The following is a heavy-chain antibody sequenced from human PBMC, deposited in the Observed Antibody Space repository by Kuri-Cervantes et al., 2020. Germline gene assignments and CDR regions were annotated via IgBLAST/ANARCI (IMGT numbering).Heavy chain of an antibody. D-gene: IGHD6-13*01. CDR3: ARSRRGYSSPEGYYYYGMDV. V-gene: IGHV4-4*02. Sequence: SETLSLTCAVSGASISSSNWWSWVRQPPGKGLEWIGEIYHSGSTNYNPSLKSRVTISVDKSKNQFSLKLSSVTAADTAVYYCARSRRGYSSPEGYYYYGMDVWGQGTTVTVSS. J-gene: IGHJ6*02. CDR2: IYHSGST. CDR1: GASISSSNW.